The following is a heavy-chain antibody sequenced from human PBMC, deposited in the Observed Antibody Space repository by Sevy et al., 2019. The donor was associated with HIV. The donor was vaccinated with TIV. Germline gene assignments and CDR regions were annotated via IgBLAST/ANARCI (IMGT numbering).Heavy chain of an antibody. D-gene: IGHD2-2*01. Sequence: SETLSLTCSVSGGSISGYYWSWIRQPPGKGLEWIGYIFSGGNIKYNPSLKSRVTMSIDTSKNQFSLKLSSVTAADTAVYYCARDPGGGYCSSTSCYVYFQYWGQGTPVTVSS. CDR2: IFSGGNI. CDR3: ARDPGGGYCSSTSCYVYFQY. J-gene: IGHJ1*01. V-gene: IGHV4-59*13. CDR1: GGSISGYY.